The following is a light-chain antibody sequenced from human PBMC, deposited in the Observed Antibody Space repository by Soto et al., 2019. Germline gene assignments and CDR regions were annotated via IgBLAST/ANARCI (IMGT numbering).Light chain of an antibody. CDR2: NVI. V-gene: IGLV2-14*03. CDR1: SSDVGGYNY. Sequence: QSVRKQPASVFGSPGQSITISCTGTSSDVGGYNYVSWNQKNPGKVPKLMIYNVINRPSGVSNRFSGSKSGNTAFLNISGLQAEFFSDYFCTPPTTGLFHVF. CDR3: TPPTTGLFHV. J-gene: IGLJ1*01.